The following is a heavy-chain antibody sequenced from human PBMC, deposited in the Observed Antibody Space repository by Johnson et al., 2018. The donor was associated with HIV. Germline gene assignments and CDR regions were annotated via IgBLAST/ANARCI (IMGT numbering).Heavy chain of an antibody. V-gene: IGHV3-30*04. CDR1: GFTFSSYT. CDR3: ARGSRYTYDNDDVYLLQAFDV. CDR2: ISYDGSAT. J-gene: IGHJ3*01. Sequence: QVQLVESGGGVVQPGRSLRLSCAASGFTFSSYTMHWVRQAPGKGLEWVAVISYDGSATDYADSVTGRFTISRDSSKNTLYLQINSLRIEDTAVYYCARGSRYTYDNDDVYLLQAFDVWGQGTVVTVSS. D-gene: IGHD3-16*01.